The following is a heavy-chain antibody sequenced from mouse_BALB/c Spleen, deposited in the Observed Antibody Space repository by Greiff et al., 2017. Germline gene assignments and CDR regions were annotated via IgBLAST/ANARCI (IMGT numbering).Heavy chain of an antibody. CDR3: ARSITTVVGAMDY. V-gene: IGHV1-7*01. D-gene: IGHD1-1*01. CDR2: INPSTGYT. Sequence: QVQLQQSGAELAKPGASVKMSCKASGYTFTSYWMHWVKQRPGQGLEWIGYINPSTGYTEYNQKFKDKATLTADKSSSTAYMQLSSLTSEDSAVYYCARSITTVVGAMDYWGQGTSVTVSS. CDR1: GYTFTSYW. J-gene: IGHJ4*01.